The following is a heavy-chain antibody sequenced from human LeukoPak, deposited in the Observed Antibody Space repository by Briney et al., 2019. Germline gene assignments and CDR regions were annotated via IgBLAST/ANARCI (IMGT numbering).Heavy chain of an antibody. CDR1: GFTFSNAW. V-gene: IGHV3-30*03. CDR2: ISYDGSNK. Sequence: GGSLRLSCAASGFTFSNAWMSWVRQAPGKGLEWVAVISYDGSNKYYADSVKGRFTISRDNSKNTLYLQMNSLRAEDTAVYYCARDLGGYDAFDIWGQGTMVTVSS. CDR3: ARDLGGYDAFDI. J-gene: IGHJ3*02. D-gene: IGHD3-16*01.